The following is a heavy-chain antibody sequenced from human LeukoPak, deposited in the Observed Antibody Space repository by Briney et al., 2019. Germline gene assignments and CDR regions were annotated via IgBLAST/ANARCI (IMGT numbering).Heavy chain of an antibody. Sequence: GGSLRLSCAASGFTSSSYGMHWVRQAPGKGLEWVAVIWYDGSNKYYADSVKGRFTISRDNSKNTLYLQMNSLRAEDTAVYYCAREDIVVVPAVPRYYYYGMDVWGQGTTVTVSS. CDR1: GFTSSSYG. CDR2: IWYDGSNK. CDR3: AREDIVVVPAVPRYYYYGMDV. D-gene: IGHD2-2*01. V-gene: IGHV3-33*01. J-gene: IGHJ6*02.